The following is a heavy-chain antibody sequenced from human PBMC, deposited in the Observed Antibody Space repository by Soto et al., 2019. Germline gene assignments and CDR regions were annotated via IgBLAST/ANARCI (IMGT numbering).Heavy chain of an antibody. V-gene: IGHV3-7*01. J-gene: IGHJ4*02. D-gene: IGHD1-7*01. CDR1: GFTFSSYW. CDR2: IKQDGSEE. Sequence: PGGSLRLSCAASGFTFSSYWMIWVRQAPGKGLEWVANIKQDGSEEYYADSVKGRFAISRDNSKNTLYLRMDSLRPEDTAVYYCARDGIAGTAFRGYLDYWGPGTLVTVSS. CDR3: ARDGIAGTAFRGYLDY.